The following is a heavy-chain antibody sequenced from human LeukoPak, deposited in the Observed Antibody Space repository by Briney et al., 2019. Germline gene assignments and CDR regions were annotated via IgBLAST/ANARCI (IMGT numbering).Heavy chain of an antibody. D-gene: IGHD6-13*01. CDR1: GFPSSSYW. Sequence: GSLRLSCAASGFPSSSYWMSWVRQAPGKGLEWVSYIDTSGTNIYYSDSVRGRFTISRDNAKNSLYLQMNSLRAEDTAVYYCAREGDTTGAAGTEFDYWGQGALVTVSS. V-gene: IGHV3-48*01. J-gene: IGHJ4*02. CDR2: IDTSGTNI. CDR3: AREGDTTGAAGTEFDY.